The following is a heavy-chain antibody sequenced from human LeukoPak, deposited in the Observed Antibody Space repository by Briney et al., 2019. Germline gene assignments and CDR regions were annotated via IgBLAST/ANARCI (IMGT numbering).Heavy chain of an antibody. CDR1: GGSISSYY. CDR3: AKGLEMGTTDFGY. Sequence: SETLSLTCTVSGGSISSYYWSWIRQPPGKGLEWIGYIYYSGSTNYNPSLKSRVTISVDTSKNQFSLKLSSVTAADTAVYYCAKGLEMGTTDFGYLGPGNLVTVSS. V-gene: IGHV4-59*01. J-gene: IGHJ4*01. CDR2: IYYSGST. D-gene: IGHD5-24*01.